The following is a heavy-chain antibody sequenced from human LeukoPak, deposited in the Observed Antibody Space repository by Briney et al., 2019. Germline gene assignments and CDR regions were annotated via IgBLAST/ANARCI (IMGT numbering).Heavy chain of an antibody. D-gene: IGHD6-13*01. CDR1: GGSISGYY. CDR3: ARGGCTGSSWPDFDY. CDR2: IYYSGST. J-gene: IGHJ4*02. V-gene: IGHV4-59*01. Sequence: SETLSLTCTVSGGSISGYYWSWIRQPPGKGLEWIGYIYYSGSTNYNPSLKSRVTISVDTSKNQFSLKLSSVTAADTAVYYCARGGCTGSSWPDFDYWGQGTLVTVSS.